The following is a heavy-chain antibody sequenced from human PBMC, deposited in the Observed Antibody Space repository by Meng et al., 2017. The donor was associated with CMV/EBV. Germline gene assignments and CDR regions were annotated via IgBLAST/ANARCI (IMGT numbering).Heavy chain of an antibody. Sequence: SETLSPTCTVSGDSISSNYWSWIRQPPGKGLEWIGYIYYSGSPYYKPSLKSRVTISLDTSKNQFSLKLISVTAADTAVYYCARVYRDDYVWGSYRDYYYGMDVWGQGTTVTVSS. J-gene: IGHJ6*02. CDR2: IYYSGSP. CDR1: GDSISSNY. V-gene: IGHV4-59*01. CDR3: ARVYRDDYVWGSYRDYYYGMDV. D-gene: IGHD3-16*02.